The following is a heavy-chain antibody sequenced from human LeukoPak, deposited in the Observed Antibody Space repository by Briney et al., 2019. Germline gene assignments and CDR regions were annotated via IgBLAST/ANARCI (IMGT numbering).Heavy chain of an antibody. CDR2: IWYDGSNK. J-gene: IGHJ1*01. Sequence: GRSLRLSCAASGFTFSSYGMHWVRQAPGKGLEWVAVIWYDGSNKYYADSVKGRFTISRDNSKNTLYLQMNSLRAEDTAVYYCARDQQLVSPQYFQHWGQGTLVTVSS. V-gene: IGHV3-33*01. CDR1: GFTFSSYG. D-gene: IGHD6-13*01. CDR3: ARDQQLVSPQYFQH.